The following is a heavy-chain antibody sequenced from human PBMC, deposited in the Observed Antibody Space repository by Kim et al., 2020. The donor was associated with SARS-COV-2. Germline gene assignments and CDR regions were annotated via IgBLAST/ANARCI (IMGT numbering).Heavy chain of an antibody. J-gene: IGHJ6*02. CDR2: ISSSSSTI. Sequence: GGSLRLSCAASEFTFSSYSMNWVRQAPGKGLEWVSYISSSSSTIHYADSVKGRFTISRDNAKNSLYLQMSSLRDEDTAVYYCARFVHFGYSYAGDYYYYGMDVWGQGTTVTVSS. CDR1: EFTFSSYS. CDR3: ARFVHFGYSYAGDYYYYGMDV. D-gene: IGHD5-18*01. V-gene: IGHV3-48*02.